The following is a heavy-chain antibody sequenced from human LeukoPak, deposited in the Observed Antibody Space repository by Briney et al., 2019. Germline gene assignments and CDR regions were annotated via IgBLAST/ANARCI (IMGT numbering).Heavy chain of an antibody. CDR1: GYTFTSYD. Sequence: ASVKVSCKASGYTFTSYDINWVRQATGQGLEWMGWMNPNSGNTGYAQKFQDRVIMTRNTSISTAYMELSSLRSEDTAVYYCATGGRFLDIGNFDYWGQGTLVTVSS. J-gene: IGHJ4*02. CDR3: ATGGRFLDIGNFDY. D-gene: IGHD3-3*01. V-gene: IGHV1-8*01. CDR2: MNPNSGNT.